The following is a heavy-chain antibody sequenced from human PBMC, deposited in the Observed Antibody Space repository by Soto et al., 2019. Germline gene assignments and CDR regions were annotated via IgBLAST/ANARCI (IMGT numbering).Heavy chain of an antibody. Sequence: KTSETLSLTCTVSGGSISSSSYYWGWIRQPPGKGLEWIGSIYYSGSTYYNPSLKSRVTISVDTSKNQFSLKLSSVTAADTAVYYCARHRVAVYFDYWGQGTLVTVSS. CDR3: ARHRVAVYFDY. CDR2: IYYSGST. D-gene: IGHD6-19*01. V-gene: IGHV4-39*01. J-gene: IGHJ4*02. CDR1: GGSISSSSYY.